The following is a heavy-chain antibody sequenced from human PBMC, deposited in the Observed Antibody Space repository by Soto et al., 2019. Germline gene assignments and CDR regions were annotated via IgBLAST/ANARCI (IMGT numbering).Heavy chain of an antibody. J-gene: IGHJ5*02. Sequence: QVQLQESGPGLVKPSQTLSLTCTVSGGPISSGGYYWSWIRQHPGKGLEWIGYIYYSGSTYYNPSLKSRVTRSVDTSKNQCSLKLSSVTAADTAVYYCARKWDIFSNYWFDPWGQGTLVTVSS. CDR2: IYYSGST. V-gene: IGHV4-31*03. D-gene: IGHD3-9*01. CDR1: GGPISSGGYY. CDR3: ARKWDIFSNYWFDP.